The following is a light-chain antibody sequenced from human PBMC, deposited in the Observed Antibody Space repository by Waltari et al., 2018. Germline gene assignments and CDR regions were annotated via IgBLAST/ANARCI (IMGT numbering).Light chain of an antibody. CDR1: SRDVGGYNL. CDR3: CSYAGSSAPRV. Sequence: QSALTQPASVSGSPGQSITISCTGSSRDVGGYNLFSWYQQHPGKAPKLMIYEGSKRPSGVSNRFSGSKSDNTASLTISGLQAEDEAHYYCCSYAGSSAPRVFGGGTKLTVL. J-gene: IGLJ3*02. V-gene: IGLV2-23*01. CDR2: EGS.